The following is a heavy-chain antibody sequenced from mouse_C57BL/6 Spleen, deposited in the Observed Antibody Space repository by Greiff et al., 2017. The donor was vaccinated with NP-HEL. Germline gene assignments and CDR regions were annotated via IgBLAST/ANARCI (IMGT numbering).Heavy chain of an antibody. J-gene: IGHJ4*01. CDR1: GFTFSSYA. CDR3: TRDDEAMDY. D-gene: IGHD2-12*01. CDR2: ISSGGDYI. V-gene: IGHV5-9-1*02. Sequence: EVKVEESGEGLVKPGGSLKLSCAASGFTFSSYAMSWVRQTPEKRLEWVAYISSGGDYIHYADTVKGRFTISRDNARNTLYLQMSSLKSEDTAMYYCTRDDEAMDYWGQGTSVTVSS.